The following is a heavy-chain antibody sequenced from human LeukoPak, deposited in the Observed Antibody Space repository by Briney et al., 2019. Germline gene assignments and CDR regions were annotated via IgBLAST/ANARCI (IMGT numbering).Heavy chain of an antibody. V-gene: IGHV3-23*01. CDR2: ISNSGGST. D-gene: IGHD3-9*01. CDR3: AKDSITYYDILTGYSDFDY. Sequence: GGSLRLSCAASGFTFSSYAVSWVRQAPGKGLEWVSTISNSGGSTYYADSVKGRFTISRDNSRNTLSLQMNSLRAEDTAVYYCAKDSITYYDILTGYSDFDYWGQGTLVTVSS. CDR1: GFTFSSYA. J-gene: IGHJ4*02.